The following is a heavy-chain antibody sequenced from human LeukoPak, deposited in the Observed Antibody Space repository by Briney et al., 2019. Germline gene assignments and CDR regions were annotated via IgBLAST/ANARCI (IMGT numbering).Heavy chain of an antibody. Sequence: SETLSLTCSVSGGSVSSYQWGWIRQPPGKGLEWIAYISYSGNTNYNPSLRSRVTISIDTSKKHFFLKLKSVTAADTAVYYCARGYGDFRVEGRYFHSWGQGTLVTVSS. D-gene: IGHD4-17*01. J-gene: IGHJ4*02. CDR1: GGSVSSYQ. CDR2: ISYSGNT. CDR3: ARGYGDFRVEGRYFHS. V-gene: IGHV4-59*02.